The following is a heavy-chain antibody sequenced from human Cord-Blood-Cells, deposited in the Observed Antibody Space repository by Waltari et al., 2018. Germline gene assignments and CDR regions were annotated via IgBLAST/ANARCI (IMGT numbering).Heavy chain of an antibody. CDR1: GFTFDDYA. V-gene: IGHV3-9*01. J-gene: IGHJ4*02. Sequence: EVQLVASGGGLVQPGRSLRLSCAASGFTFDDYAMHWVRQAPGKGLEWVSGISWNSGSIGYADSVKGRFTISRDNAKNSLYLQMNSLRAEDTALYYCAKDIAAAGTKPLFDYWGQGTLVTVSS. CDR2: ISWNSGSI. CDR3: AKDIAAAGTKPLFDY. D-gene: IGHD6-13*01.